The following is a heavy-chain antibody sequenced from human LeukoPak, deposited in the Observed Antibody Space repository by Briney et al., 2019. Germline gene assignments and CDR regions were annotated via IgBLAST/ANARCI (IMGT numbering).Heavy chain of an antibody. Sequence: SETLSLTCTVSGGSISSYYWSWIRQPPGKGLEWIGYIHYSGSSKYSPSLKSRVTMSVDTSKNQFSLKLSSVTAADTAVYYCARGRFRNWFDPWGQGTLVTVSS. V-gene: IGHV4-59*12. CDR1: GGSISSYY. D-gene: IGHD3-10*01. CDR3: ARGRFRNWFDP. CDR2: IHYSGSS. J-gene: IGHJ5*02.